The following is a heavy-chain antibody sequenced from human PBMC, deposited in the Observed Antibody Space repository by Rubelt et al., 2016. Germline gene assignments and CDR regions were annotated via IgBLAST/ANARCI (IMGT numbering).Heavy chain of an antibody. CDR3: ARSYYYDSSGYYYDAFDI. J-gene: IGHJ3*02. CDR2: IYYSGST. V-gene: IGHV4-39*07. CDR1: GGSISSSSYY. D-gene: IGHD3-22*01. Sequence: QLQLQESGPGLVKPSETLSLTCTVSGGSISSSSYYWGWIRQPPGKGLEWIGSIYYSGSTYYNPFPSRRVTIAVYTAKNQLSLKVRSVTAAETAGYYVARSYYYDSSGYYYDAFDIWGQGTMVTVSS.